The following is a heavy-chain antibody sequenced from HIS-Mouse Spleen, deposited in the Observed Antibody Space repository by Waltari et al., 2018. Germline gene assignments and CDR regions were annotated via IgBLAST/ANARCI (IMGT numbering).Heavy chain of an antibody. V-gene: IGHV3-30-3*01. CDR2: ISYDGSNK. J-gene: IGHJ4*02. D-gene: IGHD2-15*01. Sequence: AMHWVRQAPGKGLEWVAVISYDGSNKYYADSVKGRFTISRDNSKNTLYLQMNSLRAEDTAVYYCARDAYTRIVVVVAATPLDYWGQGTLVTVSS. CDR1: A. CDR3: ARDAYTRIVVVVAATPLDY.